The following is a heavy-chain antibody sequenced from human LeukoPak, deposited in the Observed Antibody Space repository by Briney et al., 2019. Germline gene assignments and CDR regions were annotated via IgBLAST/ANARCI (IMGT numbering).Heavy chain of an antibody. Sequence: TSVKVSCKASGGTFSSYAISWVRQAPGQGLEWMGGIIPIFGTANYAQKFQGGVTITTDGSTSTAYMELSSLRSEDTAVYSCARAGGDSSSYYYYYYMDVWGKGTTVTVSS. CDR3: ARAGGDSSSYYYYYYMDV. V-gene: IGHV1-69*05. CDR2: IIPIFGTA. D-gene: IGHD6-6*01. CDR1: GGTFSSYA. J-gene: IGHJ6*03.